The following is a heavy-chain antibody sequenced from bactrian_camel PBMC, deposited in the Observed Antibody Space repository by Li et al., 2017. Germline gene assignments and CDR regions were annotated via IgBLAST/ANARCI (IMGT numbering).Heavy chain of an antibody. Sequence: HVQLVESGGGSVQPGGSLRLSCTSSGYTYSNYYMAWFRQAPGNEREGLAAISPRGLSTKYGDSVKGRFTISRDNAKSTVYLQMNRLKSEDTALYYCATRLSLSDCTYSTTDACYSHRGQGTQVTVS. J-gene: IGHJ4*01. CDR1: GYTYSNYY. CDR2: ISPRGLST. V-gene: IGHV3S1*01. D-gene: IGHD3*01.